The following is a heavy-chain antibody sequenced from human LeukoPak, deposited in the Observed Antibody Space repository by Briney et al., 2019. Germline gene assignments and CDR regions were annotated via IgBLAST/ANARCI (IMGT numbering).Heavy chain of an antibody. Sequence: QPGGSLRLSCAASGFTFSSYAMHWVRQAPGKGLEWVAVMSYDGSNKYYADSVKGRFTISRDNSKNTLYLQMNSLRAEDTAVYYCARGTGGRLVVAATDYWGQGTLVTVSS. D-gene: IGHD2-15*01. J-gene: IGHJ4*02. CDR1: GFTFSSYA. CDR3: ARGTGGRLVVAATDY. CDR2: MSYDGSNK. V-gene: IGHV3-30*04.